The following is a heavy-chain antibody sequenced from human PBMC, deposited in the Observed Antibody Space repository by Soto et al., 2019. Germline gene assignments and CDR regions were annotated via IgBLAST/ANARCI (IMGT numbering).Heavy chain of an antibody. CDR3: ARAGMAASYSSSAIYYYGMDV. CDR1: GFTFSSYD. D-gene: IGHD6-13*01. V-gene: IGHV3-13*01. J-gene: IGHJ6*02. CDR2: IGTAGDT. Sequence: GGSLRLSCAASGFTFSSYDMHWVRQATGKGLEWVSAIGTAGDTYYPGSVKGRFTISRENAKNSLYLQMNGLRAEDTAVYYCARAGMAASYSSSAIYYYGMDVWGQGTTVTVS.